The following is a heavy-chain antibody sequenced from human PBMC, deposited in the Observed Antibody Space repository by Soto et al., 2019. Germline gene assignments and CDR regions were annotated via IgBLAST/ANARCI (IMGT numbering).Heavy chain of an antibody. CDR1: GFTFSSYG. V-gene: IGHV3-30*18. J-gene: IGHJ6*02. Sequence: GGSLRLSCAASGFTFSSYGMHWVRQAPGKGLEWVAVISYDGSNKYYADSVKGRFTISRDNSKNTLYLQMNSLRAEDTAVYYCAKNKRTTYYYYGMDVWGQGTTVTVSS. CDR3: AKNKRTTYYYYGMDV. CDR2: ISYDGSNK.